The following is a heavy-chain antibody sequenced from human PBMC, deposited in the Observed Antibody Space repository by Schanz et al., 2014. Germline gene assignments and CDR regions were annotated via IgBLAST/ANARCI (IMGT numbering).Heavy chain of an antibody. CDR3: ARARGWELQSNAFDI. Sequence: QVQLVESGGGSVKPGGSLRLSCAASEFTFSDFYMTWIRQAPGKGLEWLSYISGRGDTKFYADSVKGRFTVSRDNANNTLYLQMNSLRADDTAVYYCARARGWELQSNAFDIWGQGTMVTVSS. J-gene: IGHJ3*02. V-gene: IGHV3-11*01. CDR1: EFTFSDFY. CDR2: ISGRGDTK. D-gene: IGHD1-26*01.